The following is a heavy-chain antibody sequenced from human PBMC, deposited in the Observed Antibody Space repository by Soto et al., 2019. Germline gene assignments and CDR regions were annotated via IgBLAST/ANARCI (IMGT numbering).Heavy chain of an antibody. V-gene: IGHV1-69*06. J-gene: IGHJ2*01. CDR2: IIPIFGTA. D-gene: IGHD1-26*01. CDR3: ARVVHPSRLLRTPSHWYFDL. Sequence: SVKVSCKASGGTFSSYAISWVRQAPGQGLEWMGGIIPIFGTANYAQKFQGRVTITADKSTSTAYMELSSLRSEDTAVYYCARVVHPSRLLRTPSHWYFDLWGRGTLVTVSS. CDR1: GGTFSSYA.